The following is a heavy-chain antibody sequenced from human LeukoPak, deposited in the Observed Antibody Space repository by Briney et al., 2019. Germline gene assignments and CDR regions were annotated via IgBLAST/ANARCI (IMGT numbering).Heavy chain of an antibody. CDR3: ARDRTEGVEYFQH. J-gene: IGHJ1*01. CDR1: GFTFSTYA. D-gene: IGHD3-10*01. V-gene: IGHV3-33*08. CDR2: IWNDGSKK. Sequence: QHGGSLRLSCAASGFTFSTYAMSWVRQAPGKGLEWVAVIWNDGSKKYYADSVKGRFTISRDNSKTTLYLQMTSLRADDSAVYYWARDRTEGVEYFQHWGQGTLVTVSS.